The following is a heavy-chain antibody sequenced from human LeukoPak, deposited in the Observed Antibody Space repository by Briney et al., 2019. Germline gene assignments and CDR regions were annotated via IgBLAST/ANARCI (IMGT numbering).Heavy chain of an antibody. CDR1: GFTFDDYA. V-gene: IGHV3-9*01. CDR3: AKGLVGA. Sequence: PGGPLRLSCAASGFTFDDYAMHWVRQAPGKGLEWVSGISWNSGSVAYADSVKGRFTISRDNAKNSLYLQMTSLRAEDTAFYYCAKGLVGAWGQGTLVTVSS. CDR2: ISWNSGSV. J-gene: IGHJ4*02. D-gene: IGHD1-26*01.